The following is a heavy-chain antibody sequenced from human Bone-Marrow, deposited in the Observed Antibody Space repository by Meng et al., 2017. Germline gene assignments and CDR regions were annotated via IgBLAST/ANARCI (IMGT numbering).Heavy chain of an antibody. CDR2: INPNSGGT. D-gene: IGHD7-27*01. V-gene: IGHV1-2*06. J-gene: IGHJ4*02. CDR1: GYTFTGYY. Sequence: QVQVVESGAGVKRHGSSVKFAYTASGYTFTGYYMHWVRQAPGQGLEWMGRINPNSGGTNYAKKFQGRVTMTRDTSISTAYMELSRLRSDDTAVYYCARDLTGDEDYWGQGTLVTVSS. CDR3: ARDLTGDEDY.